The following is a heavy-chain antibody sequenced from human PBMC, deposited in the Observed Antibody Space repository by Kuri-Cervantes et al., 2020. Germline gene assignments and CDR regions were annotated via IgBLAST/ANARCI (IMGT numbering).Heavy chain of an antibody. CDR1: GYTFTSYG. D-gene: IGHD1-7*01. J-gene: IGHJ2*01. Sequence: ASVKVSCKASGYTFTSYGISWVRQAPGQGLEWMGWISAYNGNTNYAQKLQGRVTITTDTSTSTAYMELRSLRSEDTAVYYCARVINWNYANLYFDLWGRGTLVTVSS. V-gene: IGHV1-18*01. CDR2: ISAYNGNT. CDR3: ARVINWNYANLYFDL.